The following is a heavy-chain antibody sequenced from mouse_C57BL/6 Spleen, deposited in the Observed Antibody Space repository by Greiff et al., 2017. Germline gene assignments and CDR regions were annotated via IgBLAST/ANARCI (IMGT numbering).Heavy chain of an antibody. V-gene: IGHV5-6*01. CDR3: AGYYGSSYLYYAMDY. J-gene: IGHJ4*01. CDR1: GFTFSSYG. Sequence: EVQRVESGGDLVKPGGSLKLSCAASGFTFSSYGMSWVRQTPDKRLEWVATISSGGSYTYYPDSVKGRFTISRDNAKNTLYLQMSSLKSEDTAMYYWAGYYGSSYLYYAMDYWGQGTSVTVSS. D-gene: IGHD1-1*01. CDR2: ISSGGSYT.